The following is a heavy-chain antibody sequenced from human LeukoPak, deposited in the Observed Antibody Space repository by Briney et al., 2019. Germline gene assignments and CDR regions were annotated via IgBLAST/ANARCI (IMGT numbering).Heavy chain of an antibody. CDR3: ARTTVMDY. Sequence: GGSLRLSCAASGFTFTFYAMSWVRQAPGKGLEWVSAISASGESTYYADSVKGRFTISRDNAKNSLYLQMNSLRAEDTAVYYCARTTVMDYWGQGTLVTVSS. CDR2: ISASGEST. V-gene: IGHV3-23*01. J-gene: IGHJ4*02. D-gene: IGHD4-11*01. CDR1: GFTFTFYA.